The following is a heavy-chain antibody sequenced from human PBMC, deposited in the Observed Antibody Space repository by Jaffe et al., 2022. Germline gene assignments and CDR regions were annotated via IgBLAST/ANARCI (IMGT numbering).Heavy chain of an antibody. D-gene: IGHD3-22*01. V-gene: IGHV4-34*01. J-gene: IGHJ4*02. CDR2: INHSGST. CDR3: ARGGPLSGYYYDRSFKRYYFDY. CDR1: GGSFSGYY. Sequence: QVQLQQWGAGLLKPSETLSLTCAVYGGSFSGYYWSWIRQPPGKGLEWIGEINHSGSTNYNPSLKSRVTISVDTSKNQFSLKLSSVTAADTAVYYCARGGPLSGYYYDRSFKRYYFDYWGQGTLVTVSS.